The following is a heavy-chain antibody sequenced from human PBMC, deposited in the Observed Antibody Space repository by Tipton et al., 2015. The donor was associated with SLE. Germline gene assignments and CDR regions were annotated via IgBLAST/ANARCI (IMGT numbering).Heavy chain of an antibody. D-gene: IGHD6-19*01. V-gene: IGHV3-74*01. Sequence: SLRLSCAASGFSFSSYWMHWVRQAPGKRLVWVSRINSDGSSTSYADSVKGRFTISRDNAKNTLFLHMNSLRAEDTAVYYCAKDGAGYSSGWYGGYYYGMDVWGQGTTVTVSS. CDR2: INSDGSST. CDR3: AKDGAGYSSGWYGGYYYGMDV. J-gene: IGHJ6*02. CDR1: GFSFSSYW.